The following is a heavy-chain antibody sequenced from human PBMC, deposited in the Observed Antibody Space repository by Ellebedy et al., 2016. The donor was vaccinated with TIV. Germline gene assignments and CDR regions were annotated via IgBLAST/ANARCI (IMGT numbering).Heavy chain of an antibody. J-gene: IGHJ4*02. CDR3: ARHTIFGVDY. Sequence: SETLSLTCAVYGGSFSGYYWSWIRQPPGKGLEWIGEIKHSGSTNYNPSLKSRVTISVDTSKIQFSLKLSSVTAADTAVYYCARHTIFGVDYWGQGILVTVSS. D-gene: IGHD3-3*01. CDR2: IKHSGST. V-gene: IGHV4-34*01. CDR1: GGSFSGYY.